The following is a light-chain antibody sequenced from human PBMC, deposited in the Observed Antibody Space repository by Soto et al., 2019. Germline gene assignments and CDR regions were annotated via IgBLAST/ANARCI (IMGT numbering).Light chain of an antibody. V-gene: IGKV3-20*01. J-gene: IGKJ1*01. CDR3: QQYGSSPWT. CDR2: AAS. Sequence: IVMTQSPATLSVSPGDRATLSCRASQSIGSAVAWYHQKPGQAPRLLIYAASRRATGIPDRFSGSGSGTDFTLTISRLEPEDFAVYYCQQYGSSPWTFGQGTKVDIK. CDR1: QSIGSA.